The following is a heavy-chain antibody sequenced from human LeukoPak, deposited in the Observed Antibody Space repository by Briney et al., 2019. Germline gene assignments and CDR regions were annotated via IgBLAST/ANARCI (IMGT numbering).Heavy chain of an antibody. D-gene: IGHD3-10*01. CDR2: IYWDDDK. CDR1: GFSFSTSGVG. CDR3: AHKGRGSGSYTM. Sequence: SGPTLVNPTQTLTLTCTFSGFSFSTSGVGVAWIRQPPGKALEWLTLIYWDDDKRYSPSLHSRLTITKDTSKNQVVLTMTNMDPLDTATYYCAHKGRGSGSYTMWGQGTLVTVSS. V-gene: IGHV2-5*02. J-gene: IGHJ4*02.